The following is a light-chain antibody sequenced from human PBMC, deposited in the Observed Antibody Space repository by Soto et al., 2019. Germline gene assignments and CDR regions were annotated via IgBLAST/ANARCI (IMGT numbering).Light chain of an antibody. J-gene: IGKJ1*01. CDR2: AAS. V-gene: IGKV1-6*01. Sequence: AIQMTQSPSSLSASVGDRVTITCRASQAIRNDLAWYQQKAGKAPKLLISAASILQSGVPSRFSGRGSGTDFTLTISSLQSEDLATYYCLQDYNYPWTFGPGTKVEI. CDR3: LQDYNYPWT. CDR1: QAIRND.